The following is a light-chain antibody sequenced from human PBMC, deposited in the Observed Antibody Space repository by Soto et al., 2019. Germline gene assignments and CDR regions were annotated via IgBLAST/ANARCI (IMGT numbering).Light chain of an antibody. J-gene: IGKJ5*01. Sequence: VVSQSPCTLSLSPGQRATLSCRASQSVTSNLAWYQQKPGQAPRLLIYDASNRATGIPARFSGSGSGTDFTLTISSLEPEDFAVYYCQQRSNWPPITFGQGTRLAVK. V-gene: IGKV3-11*01. CDR1: QSVTSN. CDR2: DAS. CDR3: QQRSNWPPIT.